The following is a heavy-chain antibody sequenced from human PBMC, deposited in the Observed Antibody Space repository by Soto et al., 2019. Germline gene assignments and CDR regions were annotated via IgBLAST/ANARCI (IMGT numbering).Heavy chain of an antibody. J-gene: IGHJ6*02. Sequence: SETLSLTCTVSGGSISSSSYYWGWIRQPPGKGLEWIGSIYYSGSTYYNPSLKSRVTISVDTSKNQFSLKLGSVTAADTAVYYCARQYRRSWEYYYNGMDVWGQGTTVTVFS. D-gene: IGHD6-13*01. CDR2: IYYSGST. V-gene: IGHV4-39*01. CDR1: GGSISSSSYY. CDR3: ARQYRRSWEYYYNGMDV.